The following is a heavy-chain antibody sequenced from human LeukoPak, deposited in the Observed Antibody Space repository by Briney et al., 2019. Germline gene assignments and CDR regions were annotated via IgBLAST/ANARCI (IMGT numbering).Heavy chain of an antibody. V-gene: IGHV3-11*04. CDR3: ARDGKAVAVAFDI. D-gene: IGHD6-19*01. J-gene: IGHJ3*02. CDR2: IGSSGRTI. Sequence: PGGSLRLSCAASGFTFSDSYMTWIRQAPGKGLEWVSYIGSSGRTIYYADSVKGRFTISRDNAKNSLYLQMNSLRAEDTAVYYCARDGKAVAVAFDIWGQGTMVTVSS. CDR1: GFTFSDSY.